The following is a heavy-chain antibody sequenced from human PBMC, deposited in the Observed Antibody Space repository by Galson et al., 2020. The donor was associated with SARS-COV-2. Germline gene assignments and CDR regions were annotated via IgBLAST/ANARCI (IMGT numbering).Heavy chain of an antibody. V-gene: IGHV4-4*02. CDR1: DVSITSNNW. Sequence: SETLSLTCAVSDVSITSNNWWIWVRQTPGRGLEWIGEIHHGRSPNYNPSLRSRVTISIDTSKNQFSLRLNSVTAADTAVYFCARDPRAYDNALLYYGVDVWGQGTSVTVTS. CDR2: IHHGRSP. D-gene: IGHD3-16*01. J-gene: IGHJ6*02. CDR3: ARDPRAYDNALLYYGVDV.